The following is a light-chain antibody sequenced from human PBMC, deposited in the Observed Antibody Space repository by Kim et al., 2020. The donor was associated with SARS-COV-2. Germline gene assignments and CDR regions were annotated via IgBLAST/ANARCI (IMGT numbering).Light chain of an antibody. CDR1: SSDVGSYNL. J-gene: IGLJ3*02. Sequence: QSALTQPASVSGSPGQSITISCTGTSSDVGSYNLVSWYQQHPGKAPKLMIYEGSKRPSGVSNRFSGSKSGNTASLTISGLQAEDVADYYCCSYAGSWVLGGGTHLTVL. CDR3: CSYAGSWV. CDR2: EGS. V-gene: IGLV2-23*01.